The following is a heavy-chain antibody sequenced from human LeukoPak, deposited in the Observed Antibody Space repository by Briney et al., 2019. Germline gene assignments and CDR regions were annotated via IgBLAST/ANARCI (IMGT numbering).Heavy chain of an antibody. Sequence: KASQTLSLTCTVSGGSINSGSYYWNWIRQPAGKGLEWIGHIYTSTSTNYNPSLKIRLNISVDTSKNQFSLKLTPVTAADTAVYYCARDSPLCSRIRCLSYYYTYYMDVWGKGTTITVSS. J-gene: IGHJ6*03. CDR3: ARDSPLCSRIRCLSYYYTYYMDV. V-gene: IGHV4-61*09. CDR1: GGSINSGSYY. CDR2: IYTSTST. D-gene: IGHD2-2*01.